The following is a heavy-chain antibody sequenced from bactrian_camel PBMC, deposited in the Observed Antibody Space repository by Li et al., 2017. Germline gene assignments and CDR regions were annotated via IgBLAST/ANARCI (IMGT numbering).Heavy chain of an antibody. CDR1: GDRLRRCG. CDR2: ISSAYTT. Sequence: HVQLVESGGGSVKPGGSLKLSCTDSGDRLRRCGMAWYRRAPGKTPEMVASISSAYTTDYVNSVKGRFTISQDDAENTLYLEMNSLQIQDTAVYYCAADRGRRVMTAIQRLGVFPVDFDYWGQGTQVTVS. V-gene: IGHV3S53*01. J-gene: IGHJ6*01. CDR3: AADRGRRVMTAIQRLGVFPVDFDY. D-gene: IGHD3*01.